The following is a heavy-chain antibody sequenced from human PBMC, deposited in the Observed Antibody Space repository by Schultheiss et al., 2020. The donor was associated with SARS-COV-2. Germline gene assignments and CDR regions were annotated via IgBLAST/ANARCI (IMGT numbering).Heavy chain of an antibody. V-gene: IGHV5-51*01. CDR3: ARSTIFGVVIIPFDY. CDR2: IYPGDSDT. Sequence: GESLKISCKGSGYSFTRYWIGWVRQMPGKGLEWMGIIYPGDSDTRYSPSFQGQVTISADKSISTAYLQWSSLKASDTAMYYCARSTIFGVVIIPFDYWGQGTLVTVSS. D-gene: IGHD3-3*01. J-gene: IGHJ4*02. CDR1: GYSFTRYW.